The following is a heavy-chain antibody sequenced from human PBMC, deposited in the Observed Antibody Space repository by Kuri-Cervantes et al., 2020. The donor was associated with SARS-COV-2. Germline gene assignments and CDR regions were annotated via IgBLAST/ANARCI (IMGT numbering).Heavy chain of an antibody. Sequence: SETLSLTCTVSGGSISSSSYYGGWIGQPPGKGLEWIGSIYYSGSTYYNPSLKSRVTISVDTSKNQFSLKLSSVTAADTAVYYCARIMDIVVVPAAGYGMDVWGQGTTVTVSS. J-gene: IGHJ6*02. CDR1: GGSISSSSYY. V-gene: IGHV4-39*01. D-gene: IGHD2-2*03. CDR3: ARIMDIVVVPAAGYGMDV. CDR2: IYYSGST.